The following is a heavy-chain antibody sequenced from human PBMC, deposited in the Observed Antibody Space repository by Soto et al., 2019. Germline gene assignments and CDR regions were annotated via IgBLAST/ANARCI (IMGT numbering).Heavy chain of an antibody. CDR1: GCTVCSYR. J-gene: IGHJ3*02. CDR3: ARDSYYDFWSGYSDAFDI. CDR2: INSDGSST. D-gene: IGHD3-3*01. V-gene: IGHV3-74*01. Sequence: GGSLRLACGASGCTVCSYRVHSVRQAPGKGLVWVSRINSDGSSTSYADSVKGRFTISRDNAKNTLYLQMNSLRAEDTAVYYCARDSYYDFWSGYSDAFDIWGQGTMVTVSS.